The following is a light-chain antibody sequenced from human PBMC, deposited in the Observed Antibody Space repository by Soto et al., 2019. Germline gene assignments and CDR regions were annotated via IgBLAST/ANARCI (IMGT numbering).Light chain of an antibody. CDR2: GAS. Sequence: MMMTQSPATLSVSPGERVTLSCRTSHSVNSHVAWYQQKPGQAPRLLLYGASTRATGIPVRFSGSGFGTEFILIISILQSEDSAVYYCQQYKNSPLFGQGTRLDIK. CDR3: QQYKNSPL. J-gene: IGKJ5*01. V-gene: IGKV3-15*01. CDR1: HSVNSH.